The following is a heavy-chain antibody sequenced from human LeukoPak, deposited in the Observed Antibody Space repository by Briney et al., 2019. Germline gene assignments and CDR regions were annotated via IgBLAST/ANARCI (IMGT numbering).Heavy chain of an antibody. CDR2: INGDNGNT. CDR1: GYNFASYT. Sequence: GASVKVSCKTSGYNFASYTMHWPRQAPGQSPEWMGSINGDNGNTKYSEKFQGRVTFTRDTSASSAYMELSRLRSEDTAVYYCARSSSGTYYYWGQGTLVTVSS. CDR3: ARSSSGTYYY. D-gene: IGHD3-10*01. J-gene: IGHJ4*02. V-gene: IGHV1-3*01.